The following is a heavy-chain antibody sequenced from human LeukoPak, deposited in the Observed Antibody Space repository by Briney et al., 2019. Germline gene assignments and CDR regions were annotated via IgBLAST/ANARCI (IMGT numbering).Heavy chain of an antibody. CDR2: KNPNSGNT. CDR1: GYTFTSYD. Sequence: GASVKVSCKASGYTFTSYDINWVRQATGQGLEWMGWKNPNSGNTGYAQKFQGRVTMTRNTSISTAYMELSSLRSEDTAVYYCARGLTMVRGVIIPYWGQGTLVTVSS. V-gene: IGHV1-8*01. J-gene: IGHJ4*02. D-gene: IGHD3-10*01. CDR3: ARGLTMVRGVIIPY.